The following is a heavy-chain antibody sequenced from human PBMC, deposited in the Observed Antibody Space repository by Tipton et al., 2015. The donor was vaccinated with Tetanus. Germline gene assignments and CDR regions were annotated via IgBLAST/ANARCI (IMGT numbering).Heavy chain of an antibody. CDR1: GYTFTSYG. J-gene: IGHJ6*02. CDR2: LNPKSGSA. V-gene: IGHV1-8*02. D-gene: IGHD3-22*01. Sequence: QLVQSGPEVKKPGAPVKVSCKASGYTFTSYGLNWVRKAAGRGFEWMGWLNPKSGSAAYAPRFQGRVTMTTNTSITTAFMEVASLTYEDTAVYYCASGSSVRHGLDVWGQGTSVTVSS. CDR3: ASGSSVRHGLDV.